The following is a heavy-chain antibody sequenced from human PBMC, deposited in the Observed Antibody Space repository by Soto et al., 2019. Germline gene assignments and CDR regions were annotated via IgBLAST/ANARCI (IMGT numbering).Heavy chain of an antibody. CDR2: ITGSGGST. V-gene: IGHV3-23*01. Sequence: EIQLLESGGGLVRPGGSLRLSCAGSGFTFSTYAMSWVRQAPGKGLEWVSAITGSGGSTYYADSVKGRFTISRDNSKNTLYLQMTSLRAEDTAIYFCAVAVVPTAISYYYGTDVWGQGTAVTVSS. CDR1: GFTFSTYA. D-gene: IGHD2-2*02. CDR3: AVAVVPTAISYYYGTDV. J-gene: IGHJ6*02.